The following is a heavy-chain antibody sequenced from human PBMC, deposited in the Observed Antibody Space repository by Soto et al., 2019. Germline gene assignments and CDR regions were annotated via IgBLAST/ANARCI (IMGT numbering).Heavy chain of an antibody. D-gene: IGHD1-26*01. CDR1: GYSFTSYW. CDR3: ARHDVGAHLFDY. V-gene: IGHV5-10-1*01. CDR2: IDPSDSYT. Sequence: GESLKISCKGSGYSFTSYWISWVRQMPGKGLVWMGRIDPSDSYTNYSPSFQGHVTISADKSISTAYLQWSSLKASDTAMYYCARHDVGAHLFDYWGQGTLVTVSS. J-gene: IGHJ4*02.